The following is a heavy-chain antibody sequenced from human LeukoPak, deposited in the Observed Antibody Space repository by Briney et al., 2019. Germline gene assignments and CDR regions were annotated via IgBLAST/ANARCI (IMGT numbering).Heavy chain of an antibody. CDR3: AREAPAFDI. Sequence: PGGSLRLSCAASRFIFSTYGMNWVRQAPGKGLEWVSYISSSGTTITYADSVKGRFTISRDYAKNSLYLQMYSLRAEDTAVYYCAREAPAFDIWGQGTMVTVSS. CDR2: ISSSGTTI. CDR1: RFIFSTYG. V-gene: IGHV3-48*01. J-gene: IGHJ3*02.